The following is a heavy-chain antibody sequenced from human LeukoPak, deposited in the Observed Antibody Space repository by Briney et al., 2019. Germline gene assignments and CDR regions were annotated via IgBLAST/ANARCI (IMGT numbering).Heavy chain of an antibody. Sequence: GGSLRLSCAASGFTFSSYSMNWVRQAPGKGLEWVSSISGSTDYIFYADSVKGRFIISRDNAKNSLYLQMNSLRAEDTAVYYCARDAITVSGYYFDYWGQGTLVTVSS. J-gene: IGHJ4*02. D-gene: IGHD6-19*01. CDR2: ISGSTDYI. V-gene: IGHV3-21*01. CDR1: GFTFSSYS. CDR3: ARDAITVSGYYFDY.